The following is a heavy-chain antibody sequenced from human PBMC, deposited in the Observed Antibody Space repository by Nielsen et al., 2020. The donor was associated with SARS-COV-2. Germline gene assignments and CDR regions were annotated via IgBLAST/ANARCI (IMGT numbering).Heavy chain of an antibody. Sequence: GGSLRLSCAASGFPFSDFYMTWIRQAPGKGLEWVSHISSGGGTIYYADSVKGRFTISRDNAKNSLYLQMNSLRAEDTAVYYCARDWSSGSGSSYYYYGMDVWGQGTTVTVSS. CDR3: ARDWSSGSGSSYYYYGMDV. J-gene: IGHJ6*02. D-gene: IGHD3-10*01. CDR1: GFPFSDFY. CDR2: ISSGGGTI. V-gene: IGHV3-11*04.